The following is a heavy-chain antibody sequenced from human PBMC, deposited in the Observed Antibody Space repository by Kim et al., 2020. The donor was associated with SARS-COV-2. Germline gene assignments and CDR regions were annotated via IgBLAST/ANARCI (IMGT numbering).Heavy chain of an antibody. D-gene: IGHD6-13*01. J-gene: IGHJ4*02. CDR2: ISWNSGSI. CDR3: TKGRDSYSSTWSDY. CDR1: GFTFDDYA. Sequence: GGSLRLSCAASGFTFDDYAMHWVRQAPGKGLEWVSSISWNSGSIAYADSVKGRFTISRDSAKNSLYLQMNSLRPEDTALYHCTKGRDSYSSTWSDYWGQGTLVTVSS. V-gene: IGHV3-9*01.